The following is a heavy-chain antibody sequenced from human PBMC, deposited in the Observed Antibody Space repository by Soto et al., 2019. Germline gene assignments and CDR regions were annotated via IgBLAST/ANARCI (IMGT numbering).Heavy chain of an antibody. V-gene: IGHV3-23*01. J-gene: IGHJ4*02. CDR2: VSGSGSSI. CDR1: GFTFSSYS. D-gene: IGHD2-15*01. CDR3: AKAYCSGASCARDY. Sequence: PGGSLRLSCAASGFTFSSYSMNWVRQAPGKGLDWVSSVSGSGSSIYYADSVKGRFTISRDNSKNTLYLQMNSLRAEDTAVYYCAKAYCSGASCARDYWGQGTLVTVSS.